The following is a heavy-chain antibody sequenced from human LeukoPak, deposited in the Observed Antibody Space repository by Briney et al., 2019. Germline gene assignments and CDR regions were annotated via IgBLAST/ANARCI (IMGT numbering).Heavy chain of an antibody. Sequence: SETLSLTCTSAGGSISRYYWSWIQQPPGNRLEWIGYISYSGSTKYNPSLMSRVTISVDTSKNQFSLKLSSATAADTAVYYCARLDYYHFDYWGQGTVVTVSS. CDR2: ISYSGST. J-gene: IGHJ4*02. CDR1: GGSISRYY. CDR3: ARLDYYHFDY. V-gene: IGHV4-59*01. D-gene: IGHD3-22*01.